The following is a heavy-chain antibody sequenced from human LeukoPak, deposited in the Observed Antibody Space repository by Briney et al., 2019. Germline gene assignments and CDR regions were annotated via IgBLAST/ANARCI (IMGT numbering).Heavy chain of an antibody. J-gene: IGHJ6*02. CDR2: ISYDGSNK. Sequence: GRSLRLSCAASGFTFSSYGMHWVRQAPGKGLEWVAVISYDGSNKYYADSVKGRFTISRDNSKNTLYLQMNSLRAEDTAVYYCAKDGPHSSGWYAVPYYYYGMDVWGQGTTVTVSS. CDR3: AKDGPHSSGWYAVPYYYYGMDV. D-gene: IGHD6-19*01. CDR1: GFTFSSYG. V-gene: IGHV3-30*18.